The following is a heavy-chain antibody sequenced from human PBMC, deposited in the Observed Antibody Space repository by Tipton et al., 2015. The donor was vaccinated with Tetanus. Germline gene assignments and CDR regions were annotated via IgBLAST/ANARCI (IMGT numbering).Heavy chain of an antibody. J-gene: IGHJ4*02. D-gene: IGHD1-1*01. V-gene: IGHV4-30-2*01. CDR2: TYHTGGT. CDR3: ARAPYNSPGKFYFDS. Sequence: TLSLTCTVSGDSIRNGGFSWNWIRQPPGKGLEWIGYTYHTGGTYLNPSLKSRVTISVDRSNDRFSLHLSSVTAADTALYFCARAPYNSPGKFYFDSWGQGILVTVSS. CDR1: GDSIRNGGFS.